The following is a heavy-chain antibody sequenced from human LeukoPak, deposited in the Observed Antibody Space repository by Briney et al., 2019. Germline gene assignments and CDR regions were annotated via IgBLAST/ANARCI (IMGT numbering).Heavy chain of an antibody. CDR3: AKGLFEGSGWSSPHAIDY. V-gene: IGHV3-23*01. CDR1: GFTFSSYA. J-gene: IGHJ4*02. D-gene: IGHD6-19*01. CDR2: ISGSGGST. Sequence: GGSQRLSCAASGFTFSSYAMSWVRQAPGKGLEWVSAISGSGGSTYYADSVKGRFTISRDNSKNTLYLQMNSLRAEDTAVYYCAKGLFEGSGWSSPHAIDYWGQGTLVTVSS.